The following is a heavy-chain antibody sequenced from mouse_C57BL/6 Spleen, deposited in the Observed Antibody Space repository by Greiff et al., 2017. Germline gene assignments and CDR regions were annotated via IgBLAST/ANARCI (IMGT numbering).Heavy chain of an antibody. V-gene: IGHV1-53*01. D-gene: IGHD1-1*01. CDR3: ARSPFYCSSSSDAMDY. Sequence: QVQLQQPGTELVKPGASVKLSCKASGYTFTSYWMHWVKQRPGQGLEWIGNINPSNGGTNYNEKFKSKATLTVDKSSSTAYMQLSSLTSEDSAVYYCARSPFYCSSSSDAMDYWGQGTSVTVSS. CDR1: GYTFTSYW. J-gene: IGHJ4*01. CDR2: INPSNGGT.